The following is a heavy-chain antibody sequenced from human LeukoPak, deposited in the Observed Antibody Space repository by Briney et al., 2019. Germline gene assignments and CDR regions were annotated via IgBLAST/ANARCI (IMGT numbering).Heavy chain of an antibody. J-gene: IGHJ4*02. CDR1: GFTFSSFA. V-gene: IGHV3-7*01. CDR3: AREGGGLEMATTYYFDY. CDR2: IKQDGSEK. Sequence: GGSLRLSCGASGFTFSSFAIHWVRQAPGKGLEWVANIKQDGSEKYYVDSVKGRFTISRDNAKNSLYLQMNSLRAEDTAVYYCAREGGGLEMATTYYFDYWGQGTLVTVSS. D-gene: IGHD5-24*01.